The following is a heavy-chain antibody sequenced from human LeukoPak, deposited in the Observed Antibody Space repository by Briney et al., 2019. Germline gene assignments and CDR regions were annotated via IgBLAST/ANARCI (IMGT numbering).Heavy chain of an antibody. CDR2: ISGSGGST. D-gene: IGHD3-9*01. CDR1: GFTFSSYA. CDR3: ARAYYDILTGYYDY. V-gene: IGHV3-23*01. Sequence: GGSLRLSCAASGFTFSSYAMSWVRQAPGKGLEWVSAISGSGGSTYYADSVKGRFTISRDNSKNTLYLQMNSLRAEDTAVYYCARAYYDILTGYYDYWGQGTLVTVSS. J-gene: IGHJ4*02.